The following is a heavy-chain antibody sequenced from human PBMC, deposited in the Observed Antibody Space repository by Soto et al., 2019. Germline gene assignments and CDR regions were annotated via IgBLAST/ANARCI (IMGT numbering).Heavy chain of an antibody. J-gene: IGHJ4*02. V-gene: IGHV3-66*01. CDR2: IYSGGST. D-gene: IGHD3-10*01. CDR1: GFTVSSNY. Sequence: GGSLRLSCAASGFTVSSNYMSWVRQAPGKGLEWVSVIYSGGSTYYAHSVKGRFTISRDNSKNTLYLQMNSLRAEDTAVYYCAREGDYYGSGSYSRVLDYWGQGTLVTVSS. CDR3: AREGDYYGSGSYSRVLDY.